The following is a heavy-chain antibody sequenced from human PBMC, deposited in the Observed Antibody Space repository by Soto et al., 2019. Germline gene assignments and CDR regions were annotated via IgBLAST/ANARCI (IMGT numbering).Heavy chain of an antibody. Sequence: QEQLVASGGGVVQPGRSRRLSCAASGFTFSGNVMHWVRQAPGKGLEWVAVISHDGDKKYYGDSVKGRFTVSRDNSRNTLYLQMDSLRPDDTAIYYCAKTGPHYYWGIDVWGQGTTVVVSS. CDR2: ISHDGDKK. CDR3: AKTGPHYYWGIDV. CDR1: GFTFSGNV. J-gene: IGHJ6*02. V-gene: IGHV3-30*18.